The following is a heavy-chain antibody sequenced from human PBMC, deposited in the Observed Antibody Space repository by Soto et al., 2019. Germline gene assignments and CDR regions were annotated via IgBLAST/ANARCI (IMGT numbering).Heavy chain of an antibody. Sequence: QITSKESGRTLVKPTQTLTLTCTLSGFSLSNSGVGVGWIRQPPGKALEWLALIYWDDDKRYSAFLKSGLTITKDTSKNQVVLTLTNMDPVDTATYYCALKGDGYRGFKYWGQGTLVTVSS. V-gene: IGHV2-5*02. CDR1: GFSLSNSGVG. D-gene: IGHD5-12*01. J-gene: IGHJ4*02. CDR3: ALKGDGYRGFKY. CDR2: IYWDDDK.